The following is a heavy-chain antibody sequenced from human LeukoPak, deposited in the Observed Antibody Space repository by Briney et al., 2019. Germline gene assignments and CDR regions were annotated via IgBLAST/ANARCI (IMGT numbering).Heavy chain of an antibody. CDR3: AKDRDYGDYPSAYYYYMDV. CDR2: ISGSGGTT. D-gene: IGHD4-17*01. J-gene: IGHJ6*03. V-gene: IGHV3-23*01. Sequence: GGSLRLSCAASGSTFSTYTMSWVRQAPGKGLEWVSAISGSGGTTNYAGSVKGRFTISRDNSKNTLYLQMNSVRVEDTAVYHCAKDRDYGDYPSAYYYYMDVWGNGTTVTVSS. CDR1: GSTFSTYT.